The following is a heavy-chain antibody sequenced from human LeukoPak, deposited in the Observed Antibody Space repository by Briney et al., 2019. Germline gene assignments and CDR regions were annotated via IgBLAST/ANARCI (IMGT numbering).Heavy chain of an antibody. CDR2: IKQDGSEK. D-gene: IGHD4-11*01. Sequence: GGSLRLSCAASGFTFSSYWMSWVRQAPVKGLEWVANIKQDGSEKYYVDSVKGRFTISRDNAKNSLYLQMNSLRAEDTAVYYCARGRGDYSLYYFDYWGQGTLVTVSS. J-gene: IGHJ4*02. CDR1: GFTFSSYW. V-gene: IGHV3-7*01. CDR3: ARGRGDYSLYYFDY.